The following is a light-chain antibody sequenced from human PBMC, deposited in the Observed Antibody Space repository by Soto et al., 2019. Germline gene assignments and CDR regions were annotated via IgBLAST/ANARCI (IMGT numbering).Light chain of an antibody. CDR3: SSFTSSNTYV. CDR2: DVS. V-gene: IGLV2-14*03. CDR1: SSDVGGYDF. J-gene: IGLJ1*01. Sequence: QSALTQPASVSGSPGQSITISCSGTSSDVGGYDFVSWYQQHPGKAPKLILYDVSNRPSGVSNRFSGSKAGNTASLTISGLQAEDEADYYCSSFTSSNTYVFGTGPKVTVL.